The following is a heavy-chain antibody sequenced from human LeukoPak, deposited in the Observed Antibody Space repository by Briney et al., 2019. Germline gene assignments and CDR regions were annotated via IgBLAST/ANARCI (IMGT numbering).Heavy chain of an antibody. CDR2: ISAYNGNT. CDR1: GYTFTSYG. V-gene: IGHV1-18*01. CDR3: ARVGDIDDILTGRYYYYYGMDV. J-gene: IGHJ6*02. Sequence: GASVKVFCKASGYTFTSYGISWVRQAPGQGLEWMGWISAYNGNTNYAQKLQGRVTMTTDTSTSTAYMELRSLRSDDTAVYYCARVGDIDDILTGRYYYYYGMDVWGQGTTVTVSS. D-gene: IGHD3-9*01.